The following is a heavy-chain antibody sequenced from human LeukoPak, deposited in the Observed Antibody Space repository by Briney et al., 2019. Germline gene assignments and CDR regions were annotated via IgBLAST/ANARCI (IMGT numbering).Heavy chain of an antibody. J-gene: IGHJ3*02. V-gene: IGHV1-8*01. D-gene: IGHD1-1*01. CDR2: VNPNSGST. CDR3: ARVVYNDGTDAFDI. CDR1: GYTFTSYD. Sequence: ASVKVSCKASGYTFTSYDISWVRQATGQGLEWMGWVNPNSGSTGYAQKFKGRVTMTRDTSGSTAYLEVSSLTSQDTAVYYCARVVYNDGTDAFDIWGQGTLVTVSS.